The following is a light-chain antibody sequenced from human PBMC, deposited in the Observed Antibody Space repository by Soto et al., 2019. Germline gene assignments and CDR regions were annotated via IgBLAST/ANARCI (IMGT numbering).Light chain of an antibody. CDR1: SXNIGAGYD. CDR2: GNS. CDR3: QSYESSLSGYV. Sequence: QSVLTQPPSVSGAPGQRVTISCTGSSXNIGAGYDVHWYQQLPGTAPKLLIYGNSNRPSGVPDRFSGSKSGTSASLAITGLQAEDEADYYCQSYESSLSGYVLGTGTKITVL. J-gene: IGLJ1*01. V-gene: IGLV1-40*01.